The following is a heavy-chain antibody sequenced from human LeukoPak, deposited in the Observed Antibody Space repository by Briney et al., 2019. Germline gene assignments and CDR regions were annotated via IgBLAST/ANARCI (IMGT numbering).Heavy chain of an antibody. Sequence: SETLSLTCTVSGGSISSYYWSWIRQPPGKGLEWIGYIYYSGSTYYNPSLKSRVTISVDTSKNQFSLKLSSVTAADTAVYYCARATTYYYDSSGYRCAFDIWGQGTMVTVSS. V-gene: IGHV4-59*12. CDR3: ARATTYYYDSSGYRCAFDI. CDR2: IYYSGST. D-gene: IGHD3-22*01. CDR1: GGSISSYY. J-gene: IGHJ3*02.